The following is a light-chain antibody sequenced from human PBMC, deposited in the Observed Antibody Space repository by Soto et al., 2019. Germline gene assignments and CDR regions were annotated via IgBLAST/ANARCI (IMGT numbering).Light chain of an antibody. CDR1: QSISGW. CDR3: QQYDTSPWT. V-gene: IGKV1-5*01. CDR2: GAS. Sequence: DIQMTQSPSALSASVGDRLTITCRASQSISGWLAWYQQKPGKAPNLLIYGASNLQSGVPSRFTGSGSGTEFTLTISSLQPDDFATYYCQQYDTSPWTFGQGTKVEIK. J-gene: IGKJ1*01.